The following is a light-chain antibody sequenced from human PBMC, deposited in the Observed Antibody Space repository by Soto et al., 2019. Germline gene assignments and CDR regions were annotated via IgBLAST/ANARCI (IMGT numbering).Light chain of an antibody. CDR1: SSNIGSGYD. Sequence: VLTQPPSVSGAPGQRVTISCTGGSSNIGSGYDVHWYQQLPGTAPKLLIYGNTNRPSGVPDRFSASTSATSASLAITGLQAKDEGDYYCQSYDNRLSGYVFGTGTKVTVL. V-gene: IGLV1-40*01. J-gene: IGLJ1*01. CDR3: QSYDNRLSGYV. CDR2: GNT.